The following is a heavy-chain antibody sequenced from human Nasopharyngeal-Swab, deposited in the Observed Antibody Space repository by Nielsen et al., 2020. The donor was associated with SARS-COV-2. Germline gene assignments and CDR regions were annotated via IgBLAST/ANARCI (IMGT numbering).Heavy chain of an antibody. D-gene: IGHD1-26*01. J-gene: IGHJ4*02. Sequence: GESLKISCAASEFTMSRNGMHWVRQAPGKGLEWVAYISSSSSTSYYADSVKGRFTTSRDNPKNSLYLQMNSLRDEDTALYYCARDVAIVGATLENWGQGTRVTVSS. V-gene: IGHV3-48*02. CDR3: ARDVAIVGATLEN. CDR1: EFTMSRNG. CDR2: ISSSSSTS.